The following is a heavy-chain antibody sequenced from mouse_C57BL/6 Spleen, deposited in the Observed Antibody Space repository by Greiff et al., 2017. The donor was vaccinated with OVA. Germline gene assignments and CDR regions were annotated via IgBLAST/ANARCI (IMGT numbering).Heavy chain of an antibody. CDR1: GFTFSSYA. V-gene: IGHV5-4*03. Sequence: EVMLVESGGGLVKPGGSLKLSCAASGFTFSSYALSWVRQTPEKRLEWVATISDGGSYTYYPDNVKGRFTISRDNAKNNLYLQMSHLKSEDTAMYYCARGDYGCAYWGQGTLVTVSA. J-gene: IGHJ3*01. D-gene: IGHD1-1*01. CDR2: ISDGGSYT. CDR3: ARGDYGCAY.